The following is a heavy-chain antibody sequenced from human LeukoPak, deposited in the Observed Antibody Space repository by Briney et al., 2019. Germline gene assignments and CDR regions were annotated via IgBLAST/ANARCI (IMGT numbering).Heavy chain of an antibody. J-gene: IGHJ4*02. V-gene: IGHV1-2*02. CDR2: INPNSGGT. CDR1: GYTFTGYY. Sequence: ASVKVSCKASGYTFTGYYMHWVRQAPGQGLEWMGWINPNSGGTNYAQKFQGRVTMTRDTSISTAYMELSGLRSDDTAVYYCAREWIQLWSPFDYWGQGTLVTVSS. D-gene: IGHD5-18*01. CDR3: AREWIQLWSPFDY.